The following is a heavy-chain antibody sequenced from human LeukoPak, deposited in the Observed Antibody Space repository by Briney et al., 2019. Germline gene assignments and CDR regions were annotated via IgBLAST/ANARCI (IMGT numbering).Heavy chain of an antibody. Sequence: GGSLRLSCAASGFTFSTYAMHWVRQAPGKGLDWVAVISYDGSNTYYADSVKGRFTISRDNSKNTLYLQMNSLRAEDTAVYYCARDHSGYDSLASGYWGQGTLVTVSS. V-gene: IGHV3-30*04. CDR3: ARDHSGYDSLASGY. CDR1: GFTFSTYA. D-gene: IGHD5-12*01. CDR2: ISYDGSNT. J-gene: IGHJ4*02.